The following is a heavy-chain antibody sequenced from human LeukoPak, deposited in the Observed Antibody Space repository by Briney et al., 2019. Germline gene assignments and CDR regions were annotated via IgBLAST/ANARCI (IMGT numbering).Heavy chain of an antibody. D-gene: IGHD5/OR15-5a*01. J-gene: IGHJ4*02. Sequence: GSLRLSCAASGFTFHNYAIHWVRQAPWKGLEWVSLTSGDGITTYFADSVKGRFTISRDNSKSSLFLQMNSLRTEDTALYYCARDHVYGGADYWGQGTLVTVSS. CDR1: GFTFHNYA. V-gene: IGHV3-43*02. CDR2: TSGDGITT. CDR3: ARDHVYGGADY.